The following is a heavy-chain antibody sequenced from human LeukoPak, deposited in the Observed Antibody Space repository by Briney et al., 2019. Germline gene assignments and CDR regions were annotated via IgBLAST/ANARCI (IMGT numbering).Heavy chain of an antibody. V-gene: IGHV4-59*01. D-gene: IGHD6-13*01. CDR1: GGSISSYY. Sequence: SETLSLTCTVSGGSISSYYWSWIRQPPGKGLEWIGYIYYSGSTNYNPSLKSRVTISVDTSKNQFSLKLSSVTAADTAVYYCASYGSSWYVAYYFDYWGQGTLVTVSS. CDR2: IYYSGST. CDR3: ASYGSSWYVAYYFDY. J-gene: IGHJ4*02.